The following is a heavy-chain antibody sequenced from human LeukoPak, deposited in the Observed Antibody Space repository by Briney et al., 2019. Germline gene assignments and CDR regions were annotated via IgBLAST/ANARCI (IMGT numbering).Heavy chain of an antibody. V-gene: IGHV3-7*01. CDR3: ARVHLTYSSGWYGKRGLWYFDL. CDR1: GFTFNYYA. J-gene: IGHJ2*01. CDR2: IKQDGSEK. D-gene: IGHD6-19*01. Sequence: PGGSLRLSCAASGFTFNYYAMSWVRQAPGKGLEWVANIKQDGSEKYYVDSVKGRFTISRDNAKNSLYLQMNSLRAEDTAVYYCARVHLTYSSGWYGKRGLWYFDLWGRGTLVTVSS.